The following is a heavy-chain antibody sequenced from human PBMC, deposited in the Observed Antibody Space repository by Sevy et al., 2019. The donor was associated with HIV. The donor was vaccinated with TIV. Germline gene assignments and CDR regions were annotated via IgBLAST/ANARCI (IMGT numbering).Heavy chain of an antibody. CDR1: GFTFSTYT. D-gene: IGHD3-10*01. V-gene: IGHV3-21*01. CDR3: ARPYGSGSWEAFDI. Sequence: GGSLRLSCTASGFTFSTYTMNWVRQATGKGLEWVSSISSYDNYIYYADSVKGRFTISRDNAKNSLYLQMNSLRAEDTAVYYCARPYGSGSWEAFDIWGQGTMVTVSS. CDR2: ISSYDNYI. J-gene: IGHJ3*02.